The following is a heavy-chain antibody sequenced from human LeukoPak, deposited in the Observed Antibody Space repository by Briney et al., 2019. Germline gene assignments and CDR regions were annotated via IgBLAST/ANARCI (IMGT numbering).Heavy chain of an antibody. CDR1: GGSFSGYY. CDR3: ARANMVYAIRYYYYYMDV. Sequence: SETLSLTCAVYGGSFSGYYWSWIRQPPGKGLEWIGEINHSGSTNYNPSLKSRVTISVDTSKNQFSLKLSSVTAADTAVYYCARANMVYAIRYYYYYMDVWGKGTTVIVSS. CDR2: INHSGST. V-gene: IGHV4-34*01. D-gene: IGHD2-8*01. J-gene: IGHJ6*03.